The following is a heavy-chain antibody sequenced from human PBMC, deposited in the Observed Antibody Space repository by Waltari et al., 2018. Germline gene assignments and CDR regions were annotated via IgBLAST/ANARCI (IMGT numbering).Heavy chain of an antibody. CDR2: IYYSGST. CDR1: GGSISSHY. D-gene: IGHD6-13*01. Sequence: QVQLQESGPGLVKPSETLSLTCTVSGGSISSHYWSWIRQPPGKGPEWIGYIYYSGSTNYNPSLKSRVTISVDTSKNQFSLKLSSVTAADTAVYYCARAVQEYSSSWSPVFRLWYFDLWGRGTLVTVSS. V-gene: IGHV4-59*11. J-gene: IGHJ2*01. CDR3: ARAVQEYSSSWSPVFRLWYFDL.